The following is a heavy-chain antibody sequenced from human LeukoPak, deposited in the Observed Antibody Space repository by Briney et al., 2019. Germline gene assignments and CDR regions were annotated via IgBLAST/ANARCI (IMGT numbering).Heavy chain of an antibody. V-gene: IGHV3-7*01. Sequence: GGSLRLSCAASGFTFSSYWMGWVRQAPGKGLEWVANIKQDGSEKYYVDSVKGRFTISRDNAKNSLYLQMNSLRAEDTAVYYCARERNSGYDWYFDYWGQGTLVTVSS. CDR3: ARERNSGYDWYFDY. CDR1: GFTFSSYW. D-gene: IGHD5-12*01. CDR2: IKQDGSEK. J-gene: IGHJ4*02.